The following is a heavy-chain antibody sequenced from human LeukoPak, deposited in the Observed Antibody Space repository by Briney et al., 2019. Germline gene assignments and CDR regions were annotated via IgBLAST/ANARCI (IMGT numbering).Heavy chain of an antibody. J-gene: IGHJ5*02. Sequence: SETLSLTCTLCVGSISSYYWSWIRQPPGKGLEWMGYIYYSGSTNYNPSLKSRVTISVDTSKNQFSLKLSSVTAADTAVYYCATTRADFWSGYYWFDPWGQGTLVTVSS. V-gene: IGHV4-59*01. CDR1: VGSISSYY. D-gene: IGHD3-3*01. CDR3: ATTRADFWSGYYWFDP. CDR2: IYYSGST.